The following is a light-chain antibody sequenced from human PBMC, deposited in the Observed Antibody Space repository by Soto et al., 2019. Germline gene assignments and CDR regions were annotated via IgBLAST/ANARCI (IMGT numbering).Light chain of an antibody. V-gene: IGKV3-20*01. CDR2: GTT. CDR3: QQYGVSPKT. J-gene: IGKJ1*01. Sequence: EIVLTQSPGILSLSPGERVTLSCRASQSVNSLFFGWHQQKPGQAPRLVIYGTTNRAAGIPDRFSGSGSGTDFTLTISRLEPEYSAVYFCQQYGVSPKTFGQGTKVEIK. CDR1: QSVNSLF.